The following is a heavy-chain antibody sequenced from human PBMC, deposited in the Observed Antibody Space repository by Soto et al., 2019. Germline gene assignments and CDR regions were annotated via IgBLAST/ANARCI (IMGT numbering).Heavy chain of an antibody. CDR3: ARVRIQLWLKDYYYYGMDV. CDR2: IYYSGST. Sequence: SETLSLTCPVSGGSISSGGYYWSWIRQHPGKGLEWIGYIYYSGSTYYNPSLKSRVTISVDTSKNQFSLKLSSVTAADTAVYYCARVRIQLWLKDYYYYGMDVWGQGTTVTVSS. J-gene: IGHJ6*02. CDR1: GGSISSGGYY. V-gene: IGHV4-31*03. D-gene: IGHD5-18*01.